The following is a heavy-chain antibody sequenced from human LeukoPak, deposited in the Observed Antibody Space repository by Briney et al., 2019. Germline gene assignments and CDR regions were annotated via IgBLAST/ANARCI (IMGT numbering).Heavy chain of an antibody. CDR1: GGSISSNY. CDR3: ASQERYCSGGSCYNWFDP. CDR2: IYYSGST. D-gene: IGHD2-15*01. V-gene: IGHV4-59*08. J-gene: IGHJ5*02. Sequence: SQTLSLTCAVSGGSISSNYWSWIRQPPGKGLEWIGYIYYSGSTNYNPSLKSRVTISVDTSKNHFSLKLSSVTAADAAVYYCASQERYCSGGSCYNWFDPWGQGTLVTVSS.